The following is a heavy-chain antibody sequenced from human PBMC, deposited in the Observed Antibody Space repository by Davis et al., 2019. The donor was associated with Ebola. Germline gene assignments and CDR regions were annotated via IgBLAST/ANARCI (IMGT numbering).Heavy chain of an antibody. J-gene: IGHJ4*02. V-gene: IGHV3-30*01. D-gene: IGHD3-22*01. Sequence: FTFSRDNSKNTVYLQMNSLRAEDTAVYYCARGYYYYSSGYDYWGQGTLVTVSS. CDR3: ARGYYYYSSGYDY.